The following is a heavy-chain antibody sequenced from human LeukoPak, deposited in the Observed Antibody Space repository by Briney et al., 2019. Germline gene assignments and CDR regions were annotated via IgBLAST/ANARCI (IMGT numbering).Heavy chain of an antibody. Sequence: SVKVSCKASGGTFSSYAISWVRQALGQGLEWMGGIIPIFGTANYAQKFQGRVTITADESTSTAYMELSSLRSEDTAVYYCARDFYAAVAGRANWFDPWGQGTLVTVSS. CDR3: ARDFYAAVAGRANWFDP. J-gene: IGHJ5*02. CDR2: IIPIFGTA. CDR1: GGTFSSYA. D-gene: IGHD6-19*01. V-gene: IGHV1-69*13.